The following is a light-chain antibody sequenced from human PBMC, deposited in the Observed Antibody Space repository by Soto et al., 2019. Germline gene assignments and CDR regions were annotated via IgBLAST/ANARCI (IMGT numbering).Light chain of an antibody. CDR2: EVS. Sequence: QSVLTQPASVSGSPGHSITIYCTGTSSDVGGYNYVSWYQQHPGKAPKLMIYEVSNRPAGVSNRFSGSKSGTTASLTISGLQAEEAADYYCSSYTSSSTVVFGGGTKLTV. V-gene: IGLV2-14*01. CDR1: SSDVGGYNY. J-gene: IGLJ2*01. CDR3: SSYTSSSTVV.